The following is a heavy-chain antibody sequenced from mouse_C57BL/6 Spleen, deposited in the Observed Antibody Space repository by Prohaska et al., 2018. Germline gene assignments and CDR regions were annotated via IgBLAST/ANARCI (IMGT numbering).Heavy chain of an antibody. Sequence: GRQSPEKGLEWVAEIRNKANNHATYYAESVKGRFTISRDDSKSSVYLQMNSLRAEDTGIYYCTRRLRGAMDYWGQGTSVTVSS. J-gene: IGHJ4*01. CDR2: IRNKANNHAT. CDR3: TRRLRGAMDY. D-gene: IGHD1-2*01. V-gene: IGHV6-6*01.